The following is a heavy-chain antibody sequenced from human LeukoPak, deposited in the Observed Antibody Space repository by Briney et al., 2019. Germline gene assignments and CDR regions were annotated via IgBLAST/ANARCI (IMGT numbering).Heavy chain of an antibody. Sequence: SETLSLTCAVYGGSFSGYYWSWIRQPPGKGLEWIGEINHSGSTNYNPSLKSRVTISVDTSKNQFSLKLSSVTAADTAMYYCAKSGGYGLIDYWGQGTLATVSS. CDR1: GGSFSGYY. D-gene: IGHD1-26*01. V-gene: IGHV4-34*01. CDR2: INHSGST. J-gene: IGHJ4*02. CDR3: AKSGGYGLIDY.